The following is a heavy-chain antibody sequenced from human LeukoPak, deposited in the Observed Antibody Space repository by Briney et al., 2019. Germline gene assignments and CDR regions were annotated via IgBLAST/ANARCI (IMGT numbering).Heavy chain of an antibody. CDR2: IYYSGST. J-gene: IGHJ3*02. V-gene: IGHV4-30-4*07. CDR1: GGSISSGVYS. Sequence: SETLSLTCAVSGGSISSGVYSWNWIRQPPGKGLEWIGHIYYSGSTYYNPSLKSRVTISVDTSKNQFSLKLSSVTAADTAVYYCASDRIEVDAFDIWGQGTMVTVSS. D-gene: IGHD2-15*01. CDR3: ASDRIEVDAFDI.